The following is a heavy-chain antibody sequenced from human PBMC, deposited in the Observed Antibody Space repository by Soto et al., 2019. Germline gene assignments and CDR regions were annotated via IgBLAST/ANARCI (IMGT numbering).Heavy chain of an antibody. CDR2: IKQDGSEK. Sequence: PGGSMRLSCAASGCTFSSYWISWVRQAPGKGLEWVANIKQDGSEKYYVDSVKGRFPISRDNAKNSLYLQMNSLRAEDTAVYYCAREGSSWYYYYYYGMDVWGQGTTVTVSS. D-gene: IGHD6-13*01. V-gene: IGHV3-7*03. CDR1: GCTFSSYW. J-gene: IGHJ6*02. CDR3: AREGSSWYYYYYYGMDV.